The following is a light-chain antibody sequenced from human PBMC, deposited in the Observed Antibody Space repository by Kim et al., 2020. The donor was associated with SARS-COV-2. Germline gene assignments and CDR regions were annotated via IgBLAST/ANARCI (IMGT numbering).Light chain of an antibody. CDR1: QRVSSRY. V-gene: IGKV3-20*01. Sequence: EIVLTQSPGTLSLSPGERATLSCRASQRVSSRYLAWYQQKPGQAPRLLIYGASTRATGISDRFVGSGSGTDFTLTINTLEPEDFVVYSCQQYGSPPVTFGGGTKVDIK. CDR3: QQYGSPPVT. CDR2: GAS. J-gene: IGKJ4*01.